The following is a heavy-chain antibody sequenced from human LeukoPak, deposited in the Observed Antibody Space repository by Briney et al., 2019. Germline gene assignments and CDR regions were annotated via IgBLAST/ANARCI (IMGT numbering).Heavy chain of an antibody. CDR2: INPSGGST. CDR3: AREGRSEYSYGARPLDY. CDR1: GGTFSSYA. J-gene: IGHJ4*02. D-gene: IGHD5-18*01. V-gene: IGHV1-46*01. Sequence: ASVKVSCKASGGTFSSYAISWVRQAPGQGLEWMGIINPSGGSTSYAQKFQGRVTMTRDTSTSTVYMELSSLRSEDTAVYYCAREGRSEYSYGARPLDYWGQGTLVTVSS.